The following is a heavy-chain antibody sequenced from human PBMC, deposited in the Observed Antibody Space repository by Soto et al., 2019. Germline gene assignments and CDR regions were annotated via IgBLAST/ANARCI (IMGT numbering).Heavy chain of an antibody. CDR3: ARGSWDDVSGHYYMDV. V-gene: IGHV6-1*01. CDR1: GDSVSSNSAG. Sequence: PSQTLSLTCDISGDSVSSNSAGWNWIRQTPSRGLEWLGRTYYKSKWYYTYAASVKSRITVSPDTSKNRFSLQLTSVTPEDTAVYYCARGSWDDVSGHYYMDVWDKGTTVTVSS. D-gene: IGHD1-1*01. CDR2: TYYKSKWYY. J-gene: IGHJ6*03.